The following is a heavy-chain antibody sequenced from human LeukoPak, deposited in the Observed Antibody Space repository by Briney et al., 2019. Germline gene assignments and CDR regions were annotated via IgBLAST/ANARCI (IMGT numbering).Heavy chain of an antibody. Sequence: KPAGSLTLSCAGSGCSFTEYYMTWIRHTPAKGLEWLSHISSSGTIIYYADSVKGRFTISRDNAKNSLFLQMNSLRAEDTAVYFCAREGQLLLDGYYAMDVWGQGTTVTVTS. V-gene: IGHV3-11*01. D-gene: IGHD2-2*01. J-gene: IGHJ6*01. CDR2: ISSSGTII. CDR3: AREGQLLLDGYYAMDV. CDR1: GCSFTEYY.